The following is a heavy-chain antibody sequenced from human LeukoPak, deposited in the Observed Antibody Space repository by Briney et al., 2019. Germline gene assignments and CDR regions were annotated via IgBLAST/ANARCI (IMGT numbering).Heavy chain of an antibody. V-gene: IGHV3-74*01. Sequence: SGGSLRLSCAASGFTFSSYWMHWVRQAPGKGLVWVSRINSDGSSTSYADSVKGRLTISRDNAKNTLYLQMNSLRAEDTAVYYCARAHSSSWYSLGYYYYYYMDVWGKGTTVTVSS. CDR2: INSDGSST. CDR3: ARAHSSSWYSLGYYYYYYMDV. CDR1: GFTFSSYW. D-gene: IGHD6-13*01. J-gene: IGHJ6*03.